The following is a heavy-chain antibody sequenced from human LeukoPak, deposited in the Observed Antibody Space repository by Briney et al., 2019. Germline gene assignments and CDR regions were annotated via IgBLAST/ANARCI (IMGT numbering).Heavy chain of an antibody. J-gene: IGHJ4*02. V-gene: IGHV5-51*01. D-gene: IGHD3-9*01. CDR3: ARRKGYDIMTAYGY. CDR2: IYPGDSNT. Sequence: GESLKISCHGSGYTFSNYWIGGVRQMPGKGLEWMGIIYPGDSNTRYSPSFKGQVTISADKSINTAYLQWSSLRASDTAMYYCARRKGYDIMTAYGYWGQGTLVTVSS. CDR1: GYTFSNYW.